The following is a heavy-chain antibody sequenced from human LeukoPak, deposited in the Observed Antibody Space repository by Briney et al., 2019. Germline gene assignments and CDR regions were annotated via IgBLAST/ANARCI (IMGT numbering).Heavy chain of an antibody. V-gene: IGHV3-21*01. J-gene: IGHJ6*03. CDR1: GFTFNSYS. Sequence: GGSLRLSCAASGFTFNSYSMNWVRQAPGKGLEWVSSISSSSSYIYYADSVKGRFTISRDNAKNSLYLQMNSLRAEDTAVYYCARDVGRGYYYMDVWGKGTTVTVSS. CDR3: ARDVGRGYYYMDV. CDR2: ISSSSSYI.